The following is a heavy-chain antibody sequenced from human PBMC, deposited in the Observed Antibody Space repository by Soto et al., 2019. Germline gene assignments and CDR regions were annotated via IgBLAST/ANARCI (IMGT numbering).Heavy chain of an antibody. CDR2: ISWNSGSL. J-gene: IGHJ4*02. Sequence: LRLSCAASGFRFYDYAMHWVRQVPVKGLEWVSGISWNSGSLGYGDSVKGRFTISRDNAKNSLYLQMNGLRPEDTAFYYCVKDNGGYYDSSGNFEYWGQGTLVTVSS. CDR1: GFRFYDYA. CDR3: VKDNGGYYDSSGNFEY. V-gene: IGHV3-9*01. D-gene: IGHD3-22*01.